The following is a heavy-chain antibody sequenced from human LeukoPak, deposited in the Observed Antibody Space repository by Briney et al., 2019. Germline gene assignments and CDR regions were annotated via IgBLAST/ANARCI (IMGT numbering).Heavy chain of an antibody. D-gene: IGHD4-17*01. Sequence: GGSLRLSCAASGFTFSSYSMNWVRQAPGKGLEWVSSISSSSSYIYYADSVKGRFTISRDNAQNSLFLQMNSLTVDDTAVYYCSRGHYGDYPWGQGTLVTVSS. CDR2: ISSSSSYI. CDR1: GFTFSSYS. V-gene: IGHV3-21*01. CDR3: SRGHYGDYP. J-gene: IGHJ5*02.